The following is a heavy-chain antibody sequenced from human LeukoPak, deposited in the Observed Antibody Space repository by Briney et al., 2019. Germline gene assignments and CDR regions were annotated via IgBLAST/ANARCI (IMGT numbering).Heavy chain of an antibody. CDR3: ANRGV. Sequence: SETLSLTCTVSGGSITGSYWNWIRQSPGKGLESIGYISSTGSANYNPSLKSRVTMSVDTSKNQFSLRLTPVTAADTAVYYCANRGVWGPGTTVIVSS. D-gene: IGHD3-10*01. CDR2: ISSTGSA. J-gene: IGHJ6*02. V-gene: IGHV4-59*01. CDR1: GGSITGSY.